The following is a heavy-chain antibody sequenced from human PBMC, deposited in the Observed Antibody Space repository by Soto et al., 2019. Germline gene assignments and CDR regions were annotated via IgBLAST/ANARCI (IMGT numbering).Heavy chain of an antibody. V-gene: IGHV3-33*06. CDR3: VKDHCGGDCYSDPYFDY. D-gene: IGHD2-21*02. Sequence: QVQLVESGGGVVQPGRSLRLSCAASGFIFTTCGLHWVRQAPGKGLEWVAVIWYDGSNQYYADSVKGRFTISRDNSKNILYLEMNSVRVEDTAVYYCVKDHCGGDCYSDPYFDYWGQGTLVTVSS. CDR1: GFIFTTCG. CDR2: IWYDGSNQ. J-gene: IGHJ4*02.